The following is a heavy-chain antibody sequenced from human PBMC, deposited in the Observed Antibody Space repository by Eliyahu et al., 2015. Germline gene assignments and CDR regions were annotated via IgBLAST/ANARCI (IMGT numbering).Heavy chain of an antibody. J-gene: IGHJ5*02. CDR2: VHIDGAT. CDR1: GGHVAASSYX. V-gene: IGHV4-39*01. CDR3: VRPSGQFXHSLRQNPANYFDP. Sequence: QLRLQESGPGMVKPSETLSLTXSVSGGHVAASSYXWGXVRQSPGRELEWIATVHIDGATYYNPSXXSRVXISADQVKNQFSLTLTSVTAADTAMYYCVRPSGQFXHSLRQNPANYFDPWGPGTLVTVSS. D-gene: IGHD3-10*01.